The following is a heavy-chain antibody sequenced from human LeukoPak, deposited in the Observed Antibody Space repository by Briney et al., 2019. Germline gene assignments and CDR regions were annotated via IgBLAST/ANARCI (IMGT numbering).Heavy chain of an antibody. D-gene: IGHD1-26*01. V-gene: IGHV4-31*03. Sequence: PSQTLSLTCTVSGGSINTGDYYWTWIRQHPVKGLEWIGYVYYSGSTYFNPSLKSRLTILIDTSKNQFSLRLRSVTAADTAVYYCARAGSGSYPIDYWGQGTLVTVSS. CDR2: VYYSGST. CDR1: GGSINTGDYY. CDR3: ARAGSGSYPIDY. J-gene: IGHJ4*02.